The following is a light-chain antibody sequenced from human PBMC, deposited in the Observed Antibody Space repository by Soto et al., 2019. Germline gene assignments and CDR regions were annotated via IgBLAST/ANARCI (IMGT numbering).Light chain of an antibody. CDR1: QRMSAW. CDR2: DAS. CDR3: QQYDTYPWT. J-gene: IGKJ1*01. V-gene: IGKV1-5*01. Sequence: DIQMTQSPTTLSASVGDRVIITCRASQRMSAWLAWYQQKPGKAPKLLIYDASSLENGVPSRFSGSGSGTEFTLTISSLQPDDFATYYCQQYDTYPWTFGQGTKVYIK.